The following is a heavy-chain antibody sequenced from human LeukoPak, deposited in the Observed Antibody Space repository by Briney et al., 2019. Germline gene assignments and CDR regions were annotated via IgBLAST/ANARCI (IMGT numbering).Heavy chain of an antibody. J-gene: IGHJ4*02. D-gene: IGHD3-16*01. CDR1: GFLFRCYW. Sequence: GGSLRLSCAGSGFLFRCYWMSWVRQAPGRGLDWVATIKQDGNVKYYVDSVKGRFTISRDNAEDSMYLQMNSLRVDDTAVYYCARLGGETTRFDLWGQGALVTVSS. V-gene: IGHV3-7*01. CDR3: ARLGGETTRFDL. CDR2: IKQDGNVK.